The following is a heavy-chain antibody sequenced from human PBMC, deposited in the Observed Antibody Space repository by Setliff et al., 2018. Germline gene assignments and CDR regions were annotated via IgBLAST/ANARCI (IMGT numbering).Heavy chain of an antibody. V-gene: IGHV4-39*01. J-gene: IGHJ4*02. Sequence: SETLSLTCTVSSGSVSSDNYYWGWIRQPPGKGLEWIGTLSYNGNAYYTPSLKSRVTISIDTSKNQFSLKLSSVTAADTAVYYCARHTIAMSTIISYFDYWGQGTLVTVSS. CDR3: ARHTIAMSTIISYFDY. D-gene: IGHD3-10*01. CDR1: SGSVSSDNYY. CDR2: LSYNGNA.